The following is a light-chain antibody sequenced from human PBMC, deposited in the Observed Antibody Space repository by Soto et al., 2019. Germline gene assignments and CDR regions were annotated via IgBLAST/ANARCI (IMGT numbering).Light chain of an antibody. V-gene: IGKV3-20*01. J-gene: IGKJ1*01. CDR1: QSVSSF. CDR3: QQYGSLSWT. Sequence: EIVMTQSPASLSVSPGERATLSCRASQSVSSFLSRGQAPRLLIFGASNRATGIPVRVSGSGSGTDFTLTISSPEPEDFAVYYCQQYGSLSWTFGQGTKVDIK. CDR2: GAS.